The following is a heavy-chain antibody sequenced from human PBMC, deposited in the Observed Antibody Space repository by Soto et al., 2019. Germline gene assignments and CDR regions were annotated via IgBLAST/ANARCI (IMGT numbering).Heavy chain of an antibody. V-gene: IGHV3-11*01. CDR2: ISSSGTGI. J-gene: IGHJ3*02. D-gene: IGHD2-15*01. Sequence: QVQLVESGGGLVKPGGSLRLSCAASGFKFSDYYMIWIRQAPGKGLEWVAYISSSGTGIYYPDSVKGRFTISRDNAKNSLYLKMSSLRAEDTDVYYCARAYSDAFDIWGQGTMVTVSS. CDR3: ARAYSDAFDI. CDR1: GFKFSDYY.